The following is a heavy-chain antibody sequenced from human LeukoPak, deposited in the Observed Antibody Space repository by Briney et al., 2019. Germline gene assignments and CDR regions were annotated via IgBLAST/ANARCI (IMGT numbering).Heavy chain of an antibody. V-gene: IGHV1-2*02. CDR3: ARLDETEYFQH. CDR1: GYTFTSYY. Sequence: ASVRVSCKASGYTFTSYYMHWVRQAPGQGLEWMGWINPNSGGTNYAQKFQGRVTMTRDTSISTAYMELSRLRSDDTAVYYCARLDETEYFQHWGQGTLVTVSS. CDR2: INPNSGGT. J-gene: IGHJ1*01.